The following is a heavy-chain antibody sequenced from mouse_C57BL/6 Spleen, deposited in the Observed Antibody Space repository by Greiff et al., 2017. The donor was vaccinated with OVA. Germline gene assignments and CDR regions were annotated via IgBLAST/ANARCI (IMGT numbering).Heavy chain of an antibody. J-gene: IGHJ3*01. Sequence: QVQLQQSGPGLVQPSPTLSITCTASGFSFTSYGVHWVRQSPGQGLEWLGVIWRGGSSDYNAAFMSSLSITKDNSKSQVFFKMNSLQADDTAIYYCATPDYDEEFAYWGQGTLVTVSA. V-gene: IGHV2-5*01. CDR3: ATPDYDEEFAY. D-gene: IGHD2-4*01. CDR2: IWRGGSS. CDR1: GFSFTSYG.